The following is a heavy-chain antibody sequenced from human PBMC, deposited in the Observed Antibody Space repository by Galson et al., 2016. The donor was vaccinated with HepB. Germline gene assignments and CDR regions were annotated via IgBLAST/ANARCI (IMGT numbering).Heavy chain of an antibody. CDR1: GFSFSNTV. CDR3: GRATFVLMVYANGRDYYGMDV. J-gene: IGHJ6*02. Sequence: SVKVSCKASGFSFSNTVVQWVRQARGQRLEWIGWIVAGSGNTHYAQKFQERVTLTRDMSTSTAYMELGSLRSDDTAVYYCGRATFVLMVYANGRDYYGMDVWGQGTTVTVSS. CDR2: IVAGSGNT. D-gene: IGHD2-8*01. V-gene: IGHV1-58*01.